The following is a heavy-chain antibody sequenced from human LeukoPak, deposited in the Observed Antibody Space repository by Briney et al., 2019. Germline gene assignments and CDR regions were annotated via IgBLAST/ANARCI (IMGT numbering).Heavy chain of an antibody. CDR1: GFTFSSYS. J-gene: IGHJ5*02. CDR3: ARDATVKRSGWFDP. D-gene: IGHD4-11*01. V-gene: IGHV3-48*01. Sequence: GGSLRLSCAASGFTFSSYSMNWVRQAPGKGLEWVSYISSSSSTIYYADSVKGRFTISRDNAKNSLYLQMNSLRAEDTAAYYCARDATVKRSGWFDPWGQGTLVTVSS. CDR2: ISSSSSTI.